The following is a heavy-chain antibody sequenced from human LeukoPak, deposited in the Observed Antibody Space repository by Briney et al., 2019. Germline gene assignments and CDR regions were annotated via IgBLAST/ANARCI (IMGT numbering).Heavy chain of an antibody. CDR1: GFTFSTYS. V-gene: IGHV3-21*01. CDR3: AKVDGYDDY. J-gene: IGHJ4*02. D-gene: IGHD5-24*01. CDR2: ISSSSSYI. Sequence: PGGSLRLSCAASGFTFSTYSMNWVRQAPGKGLEWVSSISSSSSYIHYADSVKGRFTISRDNAKNSLFLQMNSLRAEDTAVYYCAKVDGYDDYWGQGTLVTVSS.